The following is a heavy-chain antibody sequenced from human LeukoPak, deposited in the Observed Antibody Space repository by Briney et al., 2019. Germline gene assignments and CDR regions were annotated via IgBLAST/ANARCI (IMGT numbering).Heavy chain of an antibody. J-gene: IGHJ4*02. Sequence: ASVKVSCKASGYTFTNYYMHWVRQAPGQGLEWMGWINPNSGGTNYAQKFQGRVTMTRDTSISTAYMELSRLRSDDTAVYYCARDYCSGGSCYLYYFDYWGQGTLVTVSS. V-gene: IGHV1-2*02. CDR3: ARDYCSGGSCYLYYFDY. D-gene: IGHD2-15*01. CDR2: INPNSGGT. CDR1: GYTFTNYY.